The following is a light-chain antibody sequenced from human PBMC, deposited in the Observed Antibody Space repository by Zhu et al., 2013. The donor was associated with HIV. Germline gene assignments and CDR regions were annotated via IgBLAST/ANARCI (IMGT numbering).Light chain of an antibody. CDR2: DAS. J-gene: IGKJ2*01. CDR3: QQYDNFPPT. Sequence: DIQMTQSPSSLSASVGDRVTITCQASQDVRNSLSWYQQKPGKAPKLLIYDASNLETGVPSTFSGSGSGTDFSFTISSLQPEDIATYYCQQYDNFPPTFGQGTKVEI. CDR1: QDVRNS. V-gene: IGKV1-33*01.